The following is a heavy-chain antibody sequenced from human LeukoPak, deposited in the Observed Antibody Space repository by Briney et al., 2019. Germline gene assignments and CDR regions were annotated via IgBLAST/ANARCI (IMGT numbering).Heavy chain of an antibody. D-gene: IGHD3-22*01. CDR3: ARASSGYYWDFDY. J-gene: IGHJ4*02. V-gene: IGHV4-39*01. CDR1: GDSISSYNYF. CDR2: IYYRGNT. Sequence: PSETLPLTCTVSGDSISSYNYFWGWIRQPPGKGLEWVGSIYYRGNTYYNPSLKSRVTLSADTSKNQFSLKVTSVTAADTAVYYCARASSGYYWDFDYWGQGALVTVSS.